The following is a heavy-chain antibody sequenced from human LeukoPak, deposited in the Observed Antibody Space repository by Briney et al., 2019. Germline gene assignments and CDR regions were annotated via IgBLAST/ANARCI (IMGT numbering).Heavy chain of an antibody. V-gene: IGHV4-59*01. Sequence: PSETLSLTCTVSGGSISSYYWSWIRQPPGKGLEWIGYIYYSGSTNYNPSLKSRVTISVDTSKNQFSLKLSSVTAADTAVYCCATYGGNSGPLFDYWGQGTLVTVSS. CDR2: IYYSGST. CDR1: GGSISSYY. D-gene: IGHD4-23*01. CDR3: ATYGGNSGPLFDY. J-gene: IGHJ4*02.